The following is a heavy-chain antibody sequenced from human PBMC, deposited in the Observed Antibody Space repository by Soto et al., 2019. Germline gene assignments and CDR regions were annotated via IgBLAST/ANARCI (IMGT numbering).Heavy chain of an antibody. CDR1: GGSFSGYY. V-gene: IGHV4-34*01. CDR3: AREEKQLDFDY. Sequence: QVQLQQWGAGLLKPSETLSLTCAVYGGSFSGYYWSWIRQPPGKGLEWIGDINHSGSTNYNPSLKSRVTISVDTSKNQFSLKLSSVTAADTAVYYCAREEKQLDFDYWGQGTLVTVSS. J-gene: IGHJ4*02. D-gene: IGHD6-13*01. CDR2: INHSGST.